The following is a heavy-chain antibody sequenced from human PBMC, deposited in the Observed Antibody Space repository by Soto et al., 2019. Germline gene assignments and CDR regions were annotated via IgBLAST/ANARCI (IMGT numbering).Heavy chain of an antibody. D-gene: IGHD1-1*01. CDR2: INPHTGGT. J-gene: IGHJ4*02. CDR3: SVYFDDLQEASF. V-gene: IGHV1-2*02. CDR1: GYTFTRYS. Sequence: QVQLVQSGAEVKKPGASVKVSCMASGYTFTRYSLHWVRQAPGQGLEWMGWINPHTGGTRFAQKFEGRVTLTSDTSVRTVYMELSRLRSDDTAVFYCSVYFDDLQEASFWGQGTLVTVTS.